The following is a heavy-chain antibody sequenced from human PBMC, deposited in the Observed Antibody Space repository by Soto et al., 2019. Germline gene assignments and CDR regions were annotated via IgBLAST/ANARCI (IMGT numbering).Heavy chain of an antibody. D-gene: IGHD2-15*01. CDR3: ARGSLLGYCSGGSCYSGWFDP. CDR2: INHSGST. Sequence: SETLSLTCAVYGGSFSGYYWSWIRQRPGKGLEWIGEINHSGSTNYNPSLKSRVTISVDTSKNQFSLKLSSVTAADTAVYYCARGSLLGYCSGGSCYSGWFDPWGQGTLVTVSS. J-gene: IGHJ5*02. V-gene: IGHV4-34*01. CDR1: GGSFSGYY.